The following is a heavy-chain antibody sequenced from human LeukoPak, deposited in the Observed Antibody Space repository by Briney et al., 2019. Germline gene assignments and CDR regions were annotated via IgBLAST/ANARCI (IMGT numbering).Heavy chain of an antibody. CDR1: GFTFSGYA. J-gene: IGHJ4*02. CDR2: ISYDGSNK. Sequence: PGGSLRLSCAASGFTFSGYAIHWVRQAPGKGLGWEAVISYDGSNKFYAESVKGRFTISRDNSNNTLYLQMNSLRAEDTAIYYCARVGRGYSFKVYYFDYWGQGTLVTVSS. V-gene: IGHV3-30*04. CDR3: ARVGRGYSFKVYYFDY. D-gene: IGHD5-18*01.